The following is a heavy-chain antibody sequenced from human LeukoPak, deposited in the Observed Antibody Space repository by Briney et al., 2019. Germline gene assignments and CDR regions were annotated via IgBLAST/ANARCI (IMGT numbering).Heavy chain of an antibody. CDR1: AFTFRSYD. CDR2: IGTGGDT. J-gene: IGHJ4*02. Sequence: PGGSLPLSCPASAFTFRSYDMHWVRQATGKDLEWVSGIGTGGDTYYPDSVKGRFTISRENGKISLYLQMNSLRAGDTAVYYCARAFRHGVADYWGEGTLVTVPS. D-gene: IGHD2-15*01. V-gene: IGHV3-13*04. CDR3: ARAFRHGVADY.